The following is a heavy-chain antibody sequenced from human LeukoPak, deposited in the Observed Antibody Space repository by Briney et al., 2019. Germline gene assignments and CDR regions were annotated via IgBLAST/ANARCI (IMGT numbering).Heavy chain of an antibody. CDR2: INPNSGGT. CDR3: ARDRRIDGYNTQNY. D-gene: IGHD5-24*01. V-gene: IGHV1-2*02. Sequence: ASVKVSCKASGYTFTGYYMHWVRQAPGQGLEWMGWINPNSGGTNYAQKFQGRVTMTRDTSISTAYMELSRLRSDDTAVYYCARDRRIDGYNTQNYWGQGTLVTVSS. CDR1: GYTFTGYY. J-gene: IGHJ4*02.